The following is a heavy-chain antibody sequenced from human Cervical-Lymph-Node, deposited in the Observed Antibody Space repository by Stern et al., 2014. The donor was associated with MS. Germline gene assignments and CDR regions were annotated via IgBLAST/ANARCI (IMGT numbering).Heavy chain of an antibody. CDR2: SSAYNHDT. Sequence: VHLVESGAEVKKPGASVKVSCKASGFTFTSYAFSWVRQAHGQGLEWMGVSSAYNHDTKYTQKVQGRVTMTADTSTSTAYMELRSLRSDDTAVYFCARLAVAGTPLDYWGQGTLVTVSS. CDR3: ARLAVAGTPLDY. CDR1: GFTFTSYA. J-gene: IGHJ4*02. V-gene: IGHV1-18*01. D-gene: IGHD6-19*01.